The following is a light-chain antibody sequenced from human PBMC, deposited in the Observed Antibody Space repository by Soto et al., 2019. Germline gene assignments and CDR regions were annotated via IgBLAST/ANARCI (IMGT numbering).Light chain of an antibody. J-gene: IGKJ4*01. CDR3: QQYQSYPIT. V-gene: IGKV1-5*03. CDR1: QNIITY. CDR2: QAS. Sequence: GDRVTITCRASQNIITYLAWYQQKPGKAPKFLIYQASSLQSGVPSRFSGSGSETEFTLTISSLQPDDFATYYCQQYQSYPITFGGGTKVEIK.